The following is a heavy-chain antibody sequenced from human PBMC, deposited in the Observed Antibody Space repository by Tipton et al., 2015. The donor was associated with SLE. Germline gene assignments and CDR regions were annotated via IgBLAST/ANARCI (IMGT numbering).Heavy chain of an antibody. CDR1: GVSISNYY. V-gene: IGHV4-59*08. CDR3: ARHPKRESGSQFLFDY. CDR2: VYKN. J-gene: IGHJ4*02. D-gene: IGHD2-21*01. Sequence: TLSLTCYVTGVSISNYYWTWIRQSPGKGLEWIGNVYKNYNPSLESRVTISVDTSRNLFSLKVNSVTASDTAVYYCARHPKRESGSQFLFDYWGQGTLVTVSS.